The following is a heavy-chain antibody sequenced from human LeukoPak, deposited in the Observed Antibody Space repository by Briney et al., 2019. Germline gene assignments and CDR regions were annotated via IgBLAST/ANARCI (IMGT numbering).Heavy chain of an antibody. D-gene: IGHD4-11*01. CDR1: GGSISSGSYY. CDR2: IYTSGST. V-gene: IGHV4-61*02. CDR3: ARDRMTTYEDYYYYYMDV. J-gene: IGHJ6*03. Sequence: SQTLSLTCTVSGGSISSGSYYWSWIRQPAGKGLEWIGRIYTSGSTNYNPSLKSRVTISVDTSKNQFSLKLSSVTAADTAVYYCARDRMTTYEDYYYYYMDVWGKGTTVTVSS.